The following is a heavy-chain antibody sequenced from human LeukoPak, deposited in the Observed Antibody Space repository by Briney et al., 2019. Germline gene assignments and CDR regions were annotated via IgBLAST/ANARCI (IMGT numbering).Heavy chain of an antibody. D-gene: IGHD6-19*01. Sequence: ASVKVSCKASGGTFSSYAISWVRQAPGQGLERMGWISAYNGNTNYAQKLQGRVTMTTDTSTSTAYMELRSLRSDDTAVYYCATGSSGSYFDYWGQGTLVTVSS. CDR2: ISAYNGNT. J-gene: IGHJ4*02. V-gene: IGHV1-18*01. CDR3: ATGSSGSYFDY. CDR1: GGTFSSYA.